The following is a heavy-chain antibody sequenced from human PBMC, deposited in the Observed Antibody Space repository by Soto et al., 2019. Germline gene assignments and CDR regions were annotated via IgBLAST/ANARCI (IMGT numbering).Heavy chain of an antibody. CDR3: ARRSIAAAGDYYYGMDV. J-gene: IGHJ6*02. CDR2: IDPSDSYT. D-gene: IGHD6-13*01. V-gene: IGHV5-10-1*01. Sequence: GESLKISCKGSGYSFTSYWTNWVRQMPGKGLEWMGRIDPSDSYTNYSPSFQGHVTISADKSISTAYLQWSSLKASDTAMYYCARRSIAAAGDYYYGMDVWGQGTTVTVSS. CDR1: GYSFTSYW.